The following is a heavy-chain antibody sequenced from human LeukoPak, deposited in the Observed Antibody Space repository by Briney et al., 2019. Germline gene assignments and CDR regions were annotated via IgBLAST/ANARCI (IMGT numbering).Heavy chain of an antibody. Sequence: PSETLSLTCTVSGGSISSYYWSWIRQPAGKGLEWIGRIYTSGSTNYNPSLKSRVTMSVDTSKNQFSLKLSSVTVADTAVYYCARILYSSSPAGYYYYYMDVWGKGTTVTVSS. D-gene: IGHD6-6*01. V-gene: IGHV4-4*07. CDR2: IYTSGST. CDR3: ARILYSSSPAGYYYYYMDV. CDR1: GGSISSYY. J-gene: IGHJ6*03.